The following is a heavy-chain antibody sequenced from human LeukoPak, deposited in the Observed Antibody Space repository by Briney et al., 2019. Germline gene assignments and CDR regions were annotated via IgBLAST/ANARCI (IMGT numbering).Heavy chain of an antibody. Sequence: PGGSLRLSCAASGVTFSGYAMSWVRLAPGKGLEWVSAITAGGDGTYYADSVKGRLTISRDNLKNMVFLQMNSLRAEDTAIYYCAKSHASIWNVYDYWGQGTLVTVSS. V-gene: IGHV3-23*01. D-gene: IGHD1-1*01. CDR2: ITAGGDGT. CDR3: AKSHASIWNVYDY. CDR1: GVTFSGYA. J-gene: IGHJ4*02.